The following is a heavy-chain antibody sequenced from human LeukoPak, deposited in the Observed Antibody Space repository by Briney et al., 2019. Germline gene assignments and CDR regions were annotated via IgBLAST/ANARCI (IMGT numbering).Heavy chain of an antibody. D-gene: IGHD1-26*01. Sequence: SEPLSLTCTVSGGSYSSSGDFWGWIRQPRGKGLDWIGTMYDSGRTYYNSYLKSRVTISVDASKNHFSLKRSSVTAADTAGYYCATGRAVGAADAFDIWGQGTMVTVSS. CDR1: GGSYSSSGDF. CDR2: MYDSGRT. J-gene: IGHJ3*02. CDR3: ATGRAVGAADAFDI. V-gene: IGHV4-39*07.